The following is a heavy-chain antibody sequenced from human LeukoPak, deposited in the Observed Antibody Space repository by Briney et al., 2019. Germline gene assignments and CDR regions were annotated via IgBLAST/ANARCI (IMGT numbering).Heavy chain of an antibody. D-gene: IGHD3-22*01. J-gene: IGHJ4*02. CDR2: INYSGRT. CDR3: ARDGSGYYKLDY. V-gene: IGHV4-30-4*01. Sequence: SQTLSLTCTVSGGSIGSGNSFWNWIRQPPGKGLEWIGCINYSGRTYYNASLKSRLTISVDTSRNQFSLKLSSVTAADTAVYYCARDGSGYYKLDYWGRGILVTVSS. CDR1: GGSIGSGNSF.